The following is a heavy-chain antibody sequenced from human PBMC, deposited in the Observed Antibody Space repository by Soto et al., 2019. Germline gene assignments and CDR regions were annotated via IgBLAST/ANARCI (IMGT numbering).Heavy chain of an antibody. CDR2: FDPEDGNT. J-gene: IGHJ4*02. CDR1: GYTLPELP. Sequence: GASVKVSCKVSGYTLPELPIHWVRQAPGKGLEWMGGFDPEDGNTNYAQKFQGRVTMTRDTSTSTVYMELSSLRSEDTAVYYCARVYCSGGSCYSVDYWGQGTLVTVSS. D-gene: IGHD2-15*01. V-gene: IGHV1-24*01. CDR3: ARVYCSGGSCYSVDY.